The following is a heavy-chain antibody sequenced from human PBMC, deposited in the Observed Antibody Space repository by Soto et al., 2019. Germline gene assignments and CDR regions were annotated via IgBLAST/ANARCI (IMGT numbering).Heavy chain of an antibody. CDR1: GGTFSSYT. CDR2: TIPILGIA. Sequence: QVQLVQSGAGVKKPGSSVKVSCKASGGTFSSYTISWVRQAPGQGLEWMGRTIPILGIANYAQKFQGRVTITADKCTSTAYMALSSLSSEVMAVYDCARVGYGDYGHWGQGTLVTVSS. CDR3: ARVGYGDYGH. V-gene: IGHV1-69*02. J-gene: IGHJ4*02. D-gene: IGHD4-17*01.